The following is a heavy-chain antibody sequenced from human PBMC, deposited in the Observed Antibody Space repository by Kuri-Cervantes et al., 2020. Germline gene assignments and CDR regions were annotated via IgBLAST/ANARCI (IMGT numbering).Heavy chain of an antibody. Sequence: SLKISCAASGFTFDDYAMHWVRQAPGEGLEWVSGISWNSGSIGYADSVKGRFTVSRDNAKNSLSLQMNSLRTEDTAFYYCAKGYSYGSYWYFDLWGRGTLVTDSS. D-gene: IGHD5-18*01. V-gene: IGHV3-9*01. CDR3: AKGYSYGSYWYFDL. CDR2: ISWNSGSI. CDR1: GFTFDDYA. J-gene: IGHJ2*01.